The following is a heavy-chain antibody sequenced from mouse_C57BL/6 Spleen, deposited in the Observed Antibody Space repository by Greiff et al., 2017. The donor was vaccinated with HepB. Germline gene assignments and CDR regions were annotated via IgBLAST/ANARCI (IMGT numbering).Heavy chain of an antibody. D-gene: IGHD3-2*02. V-gene: IGHV1-50*01. CDR2: IDPSDSYT. CDR3: ASGRAAQAPGFFDY. CDR1: GYTFTSYW. Sequence: VQLQQSGAELVKPGASVKLSCKASGYTFTSYWMQWVKQRPGQGLEWIGEIDPSDSYTNYNQKFKGKATLTVDTSSSTAYMQLSSLTSEDSAVYYCASGRAAQAPGFFDYWGQGTTLTVSS. J-gene: IGHJ2*01.